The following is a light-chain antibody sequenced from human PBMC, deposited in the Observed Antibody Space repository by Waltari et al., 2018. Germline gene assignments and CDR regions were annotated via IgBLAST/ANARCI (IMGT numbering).Light chain of an antibody. J-gene: IGKJ1*01. V-gene: IGKV3-11*01. Sequence: LPQPPATLTLPIAGGATLSCRASQSVSSYLAWYQQKPGQAPRLLIYDASNRATGIPARFSGSGSGTDFTLTISSLEPEDFSVYYCQQRSNWSETFGQGTKVEIK. CDR1: QSVSSY. CDR2: DAS. CDR3: QQRSNWSET.